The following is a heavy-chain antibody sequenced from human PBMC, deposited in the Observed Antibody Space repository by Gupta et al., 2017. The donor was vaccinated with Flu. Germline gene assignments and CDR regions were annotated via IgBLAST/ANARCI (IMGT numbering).Heavy chain of an antibody. CDR3: ARKGGGHCSGGTCYSFDY. Sequence: VRQAPGQGLEWRGGIIPVFGPTKYAQKFQGRVTMTADESTSTAYMELSGLRFEDTAVYYCARKGGGHCSGGTCYSFDYWGQGTLVTVSS. D-gene: IGHD2-15*01. J-gene: IGHJ4*02. CDR2: IIPVFGPT. V-gene: IGHV1-69*01.